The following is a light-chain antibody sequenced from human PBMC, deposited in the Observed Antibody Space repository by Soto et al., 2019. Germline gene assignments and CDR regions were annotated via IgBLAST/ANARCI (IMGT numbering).Light chain of an antibody. Sequence: QSALTQPASVSGSPGQSITISCTGTPNDVATYNLVSWHQHHPGKAPKVIIYEVIKRPSGVSDRFSGSKSGNTASLTISGLQAEDEDDYFCCSYAGGNTFVFGGGTKLTVL. CDR1: PNDVATYNL. J-gene: IGLJ2*01. CDR3: CSYAGGNTFV. V-gene: IGLV2-23*02. CDR2: EVI.